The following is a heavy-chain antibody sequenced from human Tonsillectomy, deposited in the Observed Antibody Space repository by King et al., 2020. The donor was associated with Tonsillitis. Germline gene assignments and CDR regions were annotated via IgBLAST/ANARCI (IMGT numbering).Heavy chain of an antibody. J-gene: IGHJ5*02. CDR3: ARQGPLPTINWFDP. Sequence: QLQESGPGLVKPSETLSLTCTVSGGSISSSSYYWGWIRQPPGKGLEWIGSIYYSGSTYYNPSLKSRVTISVNTSKNQFSLKLSSATAADTAVCYCARQGPLPTINWFDPWGQGTLVTVSS. CDR2: IYYSGST. CDR1: GGSISSSSYY. V-gene: IGHV4-39*01.